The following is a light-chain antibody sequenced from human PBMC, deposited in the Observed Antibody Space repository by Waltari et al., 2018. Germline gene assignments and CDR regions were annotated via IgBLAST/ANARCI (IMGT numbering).Light chain of an antibody. V-gene: IGKV3-15*01. CDR1: QSVRSN. Sequence: EMVMTQSPATLSVSPGETVSLSCRASQSVRSNLAWYQQKPGQSPRLLIYGASTRATGIPARFSGSGSGTEFTLVISSLQSEDFAIFYCQQYNNWPPLTFGGGTKVEIK. CDR3: QQYNNWPPLT. J-gene: IGKJ4*01. CDR2: GAS.